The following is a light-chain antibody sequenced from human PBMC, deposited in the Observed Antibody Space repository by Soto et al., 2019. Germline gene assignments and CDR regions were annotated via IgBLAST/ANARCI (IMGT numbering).Light chain of an antibody. CDR2: RAD. Sequence: QSVLPQSPSASGTPGQRVTISCSGSSANIGSNYVYWYQQFPGTAPRLLIYRADQRPSGVPDRFSGSKSGTSASLAISGLRSEDEAAYYCAAWDDTVNGLVFGGGTKLTVL. CDR1: SANIGSNY. V-gene: IGLV1-47*01. J-gene: IGLJ2*01. CDR3: AAWDDTVNGLV.